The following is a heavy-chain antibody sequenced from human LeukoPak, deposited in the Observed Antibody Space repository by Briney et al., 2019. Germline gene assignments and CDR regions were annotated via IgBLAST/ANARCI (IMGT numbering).Heavy chain of an antibody. CDR3: ARGENGQVDY. CDR1: GYTFSSYD. V-gene: IGHV1-18*01. CDR2: ISHYNGKT. Sequence: ASVKVSCKASGYTFSSYDIAWVRQAPGQGLEWMGWISHYNGKTNYAQEFQGRVTMTTDTSTSTDYMELRSLRSDDTAVYYCARGENGQVDYWGQGTLVTVSS. J-gene: IGHJ4*02.